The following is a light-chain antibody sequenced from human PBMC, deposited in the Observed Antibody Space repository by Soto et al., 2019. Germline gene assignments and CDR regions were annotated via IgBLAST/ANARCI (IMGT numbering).Light chain of an antibody. V-gene: IGKV1-5*03. CDR3: QQYSGYPHT. J-gene: IGKJ2*01. CDR1: QSISTW. CDR2: KAS. Sequence: DIQMTQSPSTLSASVGDRVTITCRASQSISTWLAWYQQKPGKAPKLLIYKASSLRNGVPSRFSGSGSGTEFTLTSYILQPDDFACYYCQQYSGYPHTFGQGTKLEIK.